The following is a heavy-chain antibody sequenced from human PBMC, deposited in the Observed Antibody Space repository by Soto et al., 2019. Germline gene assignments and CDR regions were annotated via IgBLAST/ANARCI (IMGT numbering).Heavy chain of an antibody. CDR2: IIPIFGSE. J-gene: IGHJ5*02. CDR1: GGSITKYG. Sequence: QVHLVQSGAEVKEPGSSVKVSCKASGGSITKYGISWVRQAPGKGLEGVGGIIPIFGSESYAPKLRGRVTMTADESTNTAYVELRGLRSEDTAVYYCAIRGIAAAGTEDRWFDTWGQGTLVTVSS. D-gene: IGHD6-13*01. CDR3: AIRGIAAAGTEDRWFDT. V-gene: IGHV1-69*12.